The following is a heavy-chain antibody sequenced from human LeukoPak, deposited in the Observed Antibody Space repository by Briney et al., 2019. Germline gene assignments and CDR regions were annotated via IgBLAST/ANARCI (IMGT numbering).Heavy chain of an antibody. D-gene: IGHD3-10*01. CDR1: GFTVSSNY. J-gene: IGHJ6*02. CDR2: IYSAGNT. CDR3: ARDPFHGGSGDGMDV. V-gene: IGHV3-53*01. Sequence: GGSLRLSCVASGFTVSSNYMNWVRQAPGRGLEWVSVIYSAGNTFYADSVKGRFTMSRDSSKNTLYLQMNSLRAEDTAVYYCARDPFHGGSGDGMDVWGQGTTVTVSS.